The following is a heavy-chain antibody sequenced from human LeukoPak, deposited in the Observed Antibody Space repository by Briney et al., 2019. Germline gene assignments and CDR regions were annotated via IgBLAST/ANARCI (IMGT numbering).Heavy chain of an antibody. Sequence: SETLSLTCTVSGGSISSSSYYWGWIRQPPGKELEWIGSIYYSGSTYYNPSLKSRVTISVDTSKNQFSLKLSSVTAADTAVYYCARVYCSGGSCYIFDYWGQGTLVAVSS. CDR1: GGSISSSSYY. CDR2: IYYSGST. J-gene: IGHJ4*02. V-gene: IGHV4-39*07. CDR3: ARVYCSGGSCYIFDY. D-gene: IGHD2-15*01.